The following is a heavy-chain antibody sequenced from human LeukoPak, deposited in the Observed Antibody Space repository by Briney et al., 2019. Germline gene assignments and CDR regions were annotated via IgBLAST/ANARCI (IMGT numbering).Heavy chain of an antibody. J-gene: IGHJ4*02. D-gene: IGHD3-10*01. V-gene: IGHV3-7*01. CDR1: GFTFSSSW. CDR3: ARGGRPDY. Sequence: QPGGSLRLSCATSGFTFSSSWMSWVRQAPGKGLECVANIKEDGREKYYVDSVKGQFTISRDNAKNSLYLQMSSLRAEGTAVYYCARGGRPDYWGQGTLVTVSS. CDR2: IKEDGREK.